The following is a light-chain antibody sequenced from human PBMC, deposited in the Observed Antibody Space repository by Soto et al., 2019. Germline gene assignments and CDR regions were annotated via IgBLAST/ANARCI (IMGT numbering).Light chain of an antibody. V-gene: IGKV3D-15*01. CDR3: QQHNQWPIT. CDR2: YIS. Sequence: EIVMTQSPDTLSVSPGETDSLSCRASQSAGTFLAWYQQKPGQAPRLLIYYISTRATGIPARFSGSGSGTEFTLTINSLQSEDSAVYYCQQHNQWPITVGQGTRLEIK. CDR1: QSAGTF. J-gene: IGKJ5*01.